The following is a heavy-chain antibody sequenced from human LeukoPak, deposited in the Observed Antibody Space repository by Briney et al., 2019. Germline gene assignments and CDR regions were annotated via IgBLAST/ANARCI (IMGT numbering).Heavy chain of an antibody. CDR2: ISNSDGSS. CDR3: AKSLGVGGYTRYKGFDQ. J-gene: IGHJ4*02. Sequence: GGSLRLSCAASGFAFNSFAMNWVRQAPGKGLEWVSSISNSDGSSHYADFVKGRFTISRDNSRNTLHLQMNSLRAEDTAVYYCAKSLGVGGYTRYKGFDQWGQGTLVTVSS. D-gene: IGHD3-16*02. V-gene: IGHV3-23*01. CDR1: GFAFNSFA.